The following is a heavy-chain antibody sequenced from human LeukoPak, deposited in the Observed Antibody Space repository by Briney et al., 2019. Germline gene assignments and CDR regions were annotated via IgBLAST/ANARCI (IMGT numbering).Heavy chain of an antibody. J-gene: IGHJ5*02. CDR2: INHSGST. V-gene: IGHV4-34*01. CDR1: GGSFSFYY. Sequence: SETLSLTCAVHGGSFSFYYWSGIRQPPGKGLEWIGEINHSGSTNYNPSLKSRVTISVDTSQNQFSLKLSSVPAADTAVYYCARVAYGSGIFDPWGQGTLVTVSS. CDR3: ARVAYGSGIFDP. D-gene: IGHD3-10*01.